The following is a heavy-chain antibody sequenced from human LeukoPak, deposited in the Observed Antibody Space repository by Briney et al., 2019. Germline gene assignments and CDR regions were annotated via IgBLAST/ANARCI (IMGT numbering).Heavy chain of an antibody. D-gene: IGHD6-19*01. CDR1: GDSVSSKSAA. V-gene: IGHV6-1*01. J-gene: IGHJ4*02. Sequence: SQTLSLTCAISGDSVSSKSAAWDWIRQSPSRGLEWLGRTFYRSKWYNDYLVSVESRINIHPDTSKHQFSLQLKSVTPDDTAMYYCAREEESSGWSFDYWGQGILATVSS. CDR2: TFYRSKWYN. CDR3: AREEESSGWSFDY.